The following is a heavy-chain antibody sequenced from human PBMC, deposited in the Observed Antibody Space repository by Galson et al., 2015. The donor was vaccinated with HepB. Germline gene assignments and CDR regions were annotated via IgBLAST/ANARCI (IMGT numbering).Heavy chain of an antibody. CDR3: ASRALRGVGSPAGNYFDY. CDR2: LSYDGSNE. D-gene: IGHD3-10*01. V-gene: IGHV3-30*03. J-gene: IGHJ4*02. CDR1: GFTFSSSV. Sequence: PLRLSCPASGFTFSSSVRHWARQAQREGLGCGAVLSYDGSNEYHADSVKCRFKITTENAKNTLYLQMHSLRAEDTAVYYSASRALRGVGSPAGNYFDYWGQGTLVTVSS.